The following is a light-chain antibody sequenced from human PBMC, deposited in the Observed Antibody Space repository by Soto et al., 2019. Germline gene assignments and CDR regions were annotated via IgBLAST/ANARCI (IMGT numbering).Light chain of an antibody. J-gene: IGKJ1*01. CDR3: QQYAISWT. Sequence: EIVLTQSPGTLSLSPGERATLSCRASQSVSSNQLAWYQQKPGQAPRLLMYGASSRATGIPDRFSGSGSGTDFTLNISRLGPEDFAVYYCQQYAISWTFGQGTKVEIK. CDR2: GAS. V-gene: IGKV3-20*01. CDR1: QSVSSNQ.